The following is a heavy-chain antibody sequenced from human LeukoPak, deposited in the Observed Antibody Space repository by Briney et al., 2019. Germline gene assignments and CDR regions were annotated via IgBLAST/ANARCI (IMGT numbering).Heavy chain of an antibody. Sequence: GGSLRLSCAVSGFTFATYAMSWVRQAPGKGLEWVSYISSSGSTIYYADSVKGRFTVSRDNAKNSLYLQMNSLRVEDTAVYYCARDSPILRGVTGYWGQGTLVIVSS. CDR1: GFTFATYA. CDR3: ARDSPILRGVTGY. D-gene: IGHD3-10*01. V-gene: IGHV3-48*03. CDR2: ISSSGSTI. J-gene: IGHJ4*02.